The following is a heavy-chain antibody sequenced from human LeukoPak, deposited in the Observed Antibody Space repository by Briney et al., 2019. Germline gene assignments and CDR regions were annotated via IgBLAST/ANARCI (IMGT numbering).Heavy chain of an antibody. D-gene: IGHD2-2*01. Sequence: SETLSLTCTVSGGAISSYYWSWIRQPPGKGLEWIGYIYYSGSTNYNPSLKSRVTIPVDTSKNQFSLKLSSVTAADTAVYYCASTVVPAARGDWFDPWGQGTLVTVSS. CDR2: IYYSGST. V-gene: IGHV4-59*01. J-gene: IGHJ5*02. CDR3: ASTVVPAARGDWFDP. CDR1: GGAISSYY.